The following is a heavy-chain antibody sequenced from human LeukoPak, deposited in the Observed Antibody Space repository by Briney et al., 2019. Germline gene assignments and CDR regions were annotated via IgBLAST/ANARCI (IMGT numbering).Heavy chain of an antibody. CDR3: AKAMTTVVTEIDY. CDR2: ISGSGGST. J-gene: IGHJ4*02. CDR1: GFTFSSYA. Sequence: PGRSLRLSCAVSGFTFSSYAMSWVRQAPGKGLEWVSAISGSGGSTYYADSVKDRFTISRDNSTNTLYLQMNSLRADDTAVYYCAKAMTTVVTEIDYWGQGTLVTVSS. V-gene: IGHV3-23*01. D-gene: IGHD4-23*01.